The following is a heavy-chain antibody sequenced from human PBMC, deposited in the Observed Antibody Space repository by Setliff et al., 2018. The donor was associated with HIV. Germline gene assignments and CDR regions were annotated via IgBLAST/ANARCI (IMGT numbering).Heavy chain of an antibody. CDR1: GYTFTDYY. V-gene: IGHV1-8*02. CDR2: INPQSANT. J-gene: IGHJ5*02. CDR3: ALASIVSTARWNH. D-gene: IGHD1-26*01. Sequence: GASVKVSCKASGYTFTDYYIHWVRQAPGQGLEWMGWINPQSANTGYAQKFQGRVTMTRNTSISTAYMELRSLRSDDTAVYYCALASIVSTARWNHWGRGTLVTVSS.